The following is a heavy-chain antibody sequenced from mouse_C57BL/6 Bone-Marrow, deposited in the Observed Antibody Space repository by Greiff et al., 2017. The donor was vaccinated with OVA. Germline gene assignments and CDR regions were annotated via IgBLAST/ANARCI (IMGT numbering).Heavy chain of an antibody. V-gene: IGHV1-85*01. CDR2: IYPRDGST. D-gene: IGHD1-1*01. Sequence: QVQLQQSGPELVKPGASVKLSCKASGYTFTSYDINWVKQRPGQGLEWIGWIYPRDGSTKYNEKFKGKATLTVDTSSSTAYMELHSLTSEDSAVYCCARLGYYYGSSYWYFDVWGTGTTVTVSS. CDR3: ARLGYYYGSSYWYFDV. J-gene: IGHJ1*03. CDR1: GYTFTSYD.